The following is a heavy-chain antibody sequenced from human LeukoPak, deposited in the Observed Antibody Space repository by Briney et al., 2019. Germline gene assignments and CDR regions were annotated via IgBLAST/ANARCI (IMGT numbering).Heavy chain of an antibody. CDR1: GFIFNNYA. CDR3: ARGGCKYTNCYAGFYVLDV. D-gene: IGHD2-2*01. Sequence: GGSLRLSCEASGFIFNNYAMHWVRQAPGKGLEWVAIISYDGSNTYCADSVKGRFTISRDNSKNTLSLLMSSLRVDDTAVYSCARGGCKYTNCYAGFYVLDVWGQGTTVTVSS. J-gene: IGHJ6*02. CDR2: ISYDGSNT. V-gene: IGHV3-30-3*01.